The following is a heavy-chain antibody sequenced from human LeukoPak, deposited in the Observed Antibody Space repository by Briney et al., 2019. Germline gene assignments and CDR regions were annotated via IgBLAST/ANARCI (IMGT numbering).Heavy chain of an antibody. CDR3: TRLAPEGYCSSTSCYGWLADWFDP. V-gene: IGHV3-73*01. D-gene: IGHD2-2*01. J-gene: IGHJ5*02. Sequence: GGALRLSCAASGVTFSGSAMHRGRQAPGKGVEWGGRIRSKANSYATAYAASVKGRFTISRDDSKNTAYLQMNSLKPEDTAVYYCTRLAPEGYCSSTSCYGWLADWFDPWGQGTLVTVSS. CDR2: IRSKANSYAT. CDR1: GVTFSGSA.